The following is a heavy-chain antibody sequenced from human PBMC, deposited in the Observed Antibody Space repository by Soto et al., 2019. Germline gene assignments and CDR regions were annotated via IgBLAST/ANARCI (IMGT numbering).Heavy chain of an antibody. V-gene: IGHV4-59*01. CDR1: GSSINNYY. J-gene: IGHJ4*02. CDR3: ARGALTTYFDY. CDR2: IYYSRST. Sequence: SETLSLTCTVSGSSINNYYWSWIRQPPGKGLEWIGFIYYSRSTNYNPSLKSRVTVSVDTSKNQFSLRLTSMTVADTAVYYCARGALTTYFDYWGQGTLVTVSS.